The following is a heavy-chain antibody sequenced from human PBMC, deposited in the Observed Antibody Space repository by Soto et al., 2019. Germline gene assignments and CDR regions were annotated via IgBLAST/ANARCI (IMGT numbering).Heavy chain of an antibody. D-gene: IGHD6-13*01. J-gene: IGHJ1*01. CDR2: IYWDDDK. CDR1: GFSLSTSGVG. V-gene: IGHV2-5*02. CDR3: AHSIPSIAAAGTVTEYFQH. Sequence: QITLKESGPTLVKPTQTLTLTCTFSGFSLSTSGVGVGWIRQPPGKALEWLALIYWDDDKRYSPSLKSRLTITKDTSKNQVVLTMTNMDPVDTATYYCAHSIPSIAAAGTVTEYFQHWGQGTLVTVSS.